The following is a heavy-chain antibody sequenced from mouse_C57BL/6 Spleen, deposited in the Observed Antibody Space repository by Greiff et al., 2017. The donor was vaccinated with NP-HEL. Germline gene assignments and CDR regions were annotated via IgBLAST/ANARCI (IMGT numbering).Heavy chain of an antibody. J-gene: IGHJ4*01. D-gene: IGHD2-5*01. V-gene: IGHV5-12*01. CDR1: GFTFSDYY. CDR3: ARHYSNYEGVFYAMDY. Sequence: EVKLMESGGGLVQPGGSLKLSCAASGFTFSDYYMYWVRQTPEKRLEWVAYISNGGGSTYYPDTVKGRFTISRDNAKNTLYLQMSRLKSEDTAMYYCARHYSNYEGVFYAMDYWGQGTSVTVSS. CDR2: ISNGGGST.